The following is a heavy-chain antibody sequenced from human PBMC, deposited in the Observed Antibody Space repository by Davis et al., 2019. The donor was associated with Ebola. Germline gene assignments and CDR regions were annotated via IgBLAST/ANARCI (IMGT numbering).Heavy chain of an antibody. CDR2: ISGSGGST. J-gene: IGHJ4*02. V-gene: IGHV3-23*01. Sequence: GESLKISCAASGFTFSSYAMSWVRQAPGKGLEWVSAISGSGGSTYYADSVKGRFTISRDNSKNTLFLQMNSLRAEDTAVYYCARVGETGELDYWGQGTLVTVSS. D-gene: IGHD7-27*01. CDR3: ARVGETGELDY. CDR1: GFTFSSYA.